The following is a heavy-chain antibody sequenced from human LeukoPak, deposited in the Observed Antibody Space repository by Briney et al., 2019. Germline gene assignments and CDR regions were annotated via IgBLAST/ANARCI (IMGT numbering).Heavy chain of an antibody. CDR1: GFDFSSYG. V-gene: IGHV3-23*01. Sequence: GGSLRLSCAASGFDFSSYGMSWVRQSPGKGLEWVSTFSASSTSTYYADSVKGRFTISRDNSKNTLYLQMNSLRAEDTAVYYCARGEMATAPFDYWGQGTLVTVSS. J-gene: IGHJ4*02. D-gene: IGHD5-24*01. CDR2: FSASSTST. CDR3: ARGEMATAPFDY.